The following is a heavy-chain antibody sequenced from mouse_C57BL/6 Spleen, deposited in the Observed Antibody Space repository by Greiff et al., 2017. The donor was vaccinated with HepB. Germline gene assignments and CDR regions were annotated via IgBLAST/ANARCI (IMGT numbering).Heavy chain of an antibody. CDR2: FHPYNDDT. D-gene: IGHD1-1*01. CDR3: ARVYYGSSYVNYWYFDV. Sequence: VQLQQSGAELVKPGASVKMSCKASGYTFTTYPIEWMKQNHGKSLEWIGTFHPYNDDTKYNEKFKGKATLTVEKSSSTVYLELSRLTSYDSAVYYCARVYYGSSYVNYWYFDVWGTGTTVTVSS. J-gene: IGHJ1*03. CDR1: GYTFTTYP. V-gene: IGHV1-47*01.